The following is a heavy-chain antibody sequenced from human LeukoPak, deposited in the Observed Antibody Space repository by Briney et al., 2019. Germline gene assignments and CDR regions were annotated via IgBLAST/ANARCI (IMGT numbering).Heavy chain of an antibody. CDR3: AKYGPQDSGSSHFDY. CDR1: GLPFSSYA. CDR2: IRDSGSST. J-gene: IGHJ4*02. Sequence: GGALRLSCAASGLPFSSYAMSWVRQAPGKGLEWVSAIRDSGSSTHYADSVKGRFTTSRDNSKNTLFLQMNSLRAEDTAIYYCAKYGPQDSGSSHFDYWGQGALVTVSS. V-gene: IGHV3-23*01. D-gene: IGHD1-26*01.